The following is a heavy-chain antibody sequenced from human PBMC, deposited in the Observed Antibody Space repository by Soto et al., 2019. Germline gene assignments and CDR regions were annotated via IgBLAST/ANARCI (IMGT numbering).Heavy chain of an antibody. J-gene: IGHJ4*02. D-gene: IGHD6-13*01. CDR2: INPLPTSGST. CDR3: ARDLAAAAY. Sequence: QVQLVQSGAEVKKPGASVKASCKASGYIFTNYYIHWVRQAPGQGLEWMAIINPLPTSGSTNYAQKFQVRVTVTRDTCTSTVYVELSSLRSDDTAVYYCARDLAAAAYWGEGTLGTVSS. CDR1: GYIFTNYY. V-gene: IGHV1-46*01.